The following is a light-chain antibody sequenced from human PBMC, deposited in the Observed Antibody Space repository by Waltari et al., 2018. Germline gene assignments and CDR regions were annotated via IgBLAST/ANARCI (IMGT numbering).Light chain of an antibody. V-gene: IGKV1-39*01. CDR1: QSRTNF. J-gene: IGKJ2*01. Sequence: DIQLTQSPSSLSASVGDRVTITCRASQSRTNFLNWYQQRPGKAPKVLIYGATTLQSGVPSRFSGSGSGTHFTLTISSLQPDDFATYFCQQSHTMLYTFGQGTKLELK. CDR2: GAT. CDR3: QQSHTMLYT.